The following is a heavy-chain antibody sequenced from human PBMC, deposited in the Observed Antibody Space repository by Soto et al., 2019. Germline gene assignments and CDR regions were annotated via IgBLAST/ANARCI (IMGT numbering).Heavy chain of an antibody. CDR1: GGSFRSYA. V-gene: IGHV1-69*01. CDR3: ARAYDVRSGNYNGMDV. CDR2: VIPMFGIP. J-gene: IGHJ6*02. D-gene: IGHD3-3*01. Sequence: QVQLVQSGAEVKKPGSSVRVSCKASGGSFRSYAFSWVRQAPGRGLEWMGGVIPMFGIPKNAQKFQTRVTIAADEFTRTVYMDLRSLRSEDTALYYCARAYDVRSGNYNGMDVWGQGPTVTVSS.